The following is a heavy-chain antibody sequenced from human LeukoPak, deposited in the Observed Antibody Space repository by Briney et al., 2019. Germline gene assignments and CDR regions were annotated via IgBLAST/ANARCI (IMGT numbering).Heavy chain of an antibody. V-gene: IGHV3-7*01. D-gene: IGHD7-27*01. CDR3: ARGSNWGGDY. J-gene: IGHJ4*02. CDR2: IKQDRSEK. Sequence: GGSLRLSCAASGFTFTNYWMSWVRQAPGKGLELVANIKQDRSEKYYVDSVKGRFTMSRDNAKNSLFLQMNSLRAEDTAVYYCARGSNWGGDYWGQGTLVTVSS. CDR1: GFTFTNYW.